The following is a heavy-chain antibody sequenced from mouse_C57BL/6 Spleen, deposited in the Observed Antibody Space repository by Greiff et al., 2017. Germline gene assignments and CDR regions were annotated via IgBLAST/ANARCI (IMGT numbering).Heavy chain of an antibody. V-gene: IGHV1-26*01. J-gene: IGHJ2*01. Sequence: EVQLQQSGPELVKPGASVKISCTASGFKFHDYYMNWVKQSHGKSLAWIGDINPNNGGTSYNQKFQGKATLTVDTSSSTAYMELRSLTAEDSAVYYCARGCRITTVVAPLGYWGQGTTRTFST. CDR1: GFKFHDYY. CDR2: INPNNGGT. CDR3: ARGCRITTVVAPLGY. D-gene: IGHD1-1*01.